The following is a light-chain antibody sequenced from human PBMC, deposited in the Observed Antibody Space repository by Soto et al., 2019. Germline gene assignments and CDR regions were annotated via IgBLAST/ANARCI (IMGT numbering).Light chain of an antibody. CDR2: EVT. CDR1: SSDVGGYNY. Sequence: QSVLTQPASVSGPPGQSITISCTGTSSDVGGYNYVSWYQHHPGKAPKLLIYEVTNRPLGVSNRFSGSKSGNTASLTISGLQAEDEADYYCNSYTSNYTLVFDGGTKLTVL. CDR3: NSYTSNYTLV. J-gene: IGLJ3*02. V-gene: IGLV2-14*01.